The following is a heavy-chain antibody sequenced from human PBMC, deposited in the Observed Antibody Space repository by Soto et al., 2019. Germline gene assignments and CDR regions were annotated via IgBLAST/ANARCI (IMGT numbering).Heavy chain of an antibody. Sequence: SETLSLTCTVSGGSISSGGYYWSWIRQHPGKGLEWIGYIYYSGSTYYNPSLKSRVTISVDTSKNQFSLKLSSVTAADTAVYYCARIGYCSGGSCYENYYYYYMDVWGKGTTVTV. CDR1: GGSISSGGYY. CDR3: ARIGYCSGGSCYENYYYYYMDV. V-gene: IGHV4-31*03. J-gene: IGHJ6*03. CDR2: IYYSGST. D-gene: IGHD2-15*01.